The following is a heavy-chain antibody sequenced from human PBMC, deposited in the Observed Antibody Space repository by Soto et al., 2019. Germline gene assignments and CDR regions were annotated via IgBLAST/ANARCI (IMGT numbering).Heavy chain of an antibody. CDR3: AAGIVATMVYSYYGMDV. CDR1: GFTFTSSA. V-gene: IGHV1-58*01. J-gene: IGHJ6*02. Sequence: GASVKVSCKASGFTFTSSAVQWVRQARGQRLEWIGWIVVGSGNTSYAQKFQERVTITRDMSTSTAYMELSSLRSEDTAVYYCAAGIVATMVYSYYGMDVWGQGTTVTVSS. CDR2: IVVGSGNT. D-gene: IGHD5-12*01.